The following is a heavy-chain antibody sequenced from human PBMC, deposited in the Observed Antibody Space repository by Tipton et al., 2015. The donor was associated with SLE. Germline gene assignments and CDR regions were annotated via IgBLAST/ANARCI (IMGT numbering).Heavy chain of an antibody. CDR3: ASGTLEWSHEPDY. CDR2: IYYSGSP. J-gene: IGHJ4*02. V-gene: IGHV4-39*07. D-gene: IGHD3-3*01. Sequence: TLSLTCTVSGGSISSYFWGWIRQPPGKGLEWIATIYYSGSPYYNPSLKSRVTISVNTSKNQFSLRLSSVTAADTAMFYCASGTLEWSHEPDYWGQGTLVTVSS. CDR1: GGSISSYF.